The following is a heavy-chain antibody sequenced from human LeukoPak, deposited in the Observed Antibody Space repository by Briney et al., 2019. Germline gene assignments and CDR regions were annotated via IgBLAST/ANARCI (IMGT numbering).Heavy chain of an antibody. D-gene: IGHD6-13*01. J-gene: IGHJ4*02. Sequence: PSETLSLTCSVSGGSINNYYWGWIRQPPGKGLEWIGSIYYSGSTYYNPSLKSRVTISVDTSKNQFSLKLSSVTAADTAVYYCARQTGYSSIWGQGTLVTVSS. CDR1: GGSINNYY. V-gene: IGHV4-39*01. CDR3: ARQTGYSSI. CDR2: IYYSGST.